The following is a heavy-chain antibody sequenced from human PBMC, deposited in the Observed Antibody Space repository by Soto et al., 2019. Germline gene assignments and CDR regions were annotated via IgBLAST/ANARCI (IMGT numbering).Heavy chain of an antibody. D-gene: IGHD2-15*01. CDR2: IYNSGGT. V-gene: IGHV4-59*08. Sequence: PSETLSLTCTVSGGSISSFSWSWIRQPPGKGLECIGYIYNSGGTNYNPSLKSRVITSVDTSKNQFSLKLSSVTAADTAVYYCARLGCSGGSCYYFDDWGQGTQVTVSS. CDR3: ARLGCSGGSCYYFDD. CDR1: GGSISSFS. J-gene: IGHJ4*02.